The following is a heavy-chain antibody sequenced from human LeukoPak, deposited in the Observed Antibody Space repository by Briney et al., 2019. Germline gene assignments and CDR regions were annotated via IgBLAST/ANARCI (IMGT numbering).Heavy chain of an antibody. CDR2: IYHSGST. J-gene: IGHJ4*02. Sequence: SETLSLTCTVSGGSISSHYWSWIRQPPGKGLEWIGYIYHSGSTNYNPSLKSRVTISIDTSKNQFSLKLSSVTAADTAVYYCAREIIYYDSSGESGYFDDWGQGTLVTVSS. CDR1: GGSISSHY. CDR3: AREIIYYDSSGESGYFDD. D-gene: IGHD3-22*01. V-gene: IGHV4-59*11.